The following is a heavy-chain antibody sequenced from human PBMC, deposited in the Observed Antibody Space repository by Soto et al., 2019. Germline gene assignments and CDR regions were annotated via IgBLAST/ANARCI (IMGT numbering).Heavy chain of an antibody. CDR2: IKQDGSEK. D-gene: IGHD2-15*01. CDR1: GFTFSSYW. Sequence: EVQLVESGGGLVQPGGSLRLSCAASGFTFSSYWMSWVRQDPGKGLEWVANIKQDGSEKYYVESVKGRFTISRDNAKNSLYLQMNSLRAEDTAVYYCARDIVVVVAAISWFDPWGQGTLVTVSS. CDR3: ARDIVVVVAAISWFDP. J-gene: IGHJ5*02. V-gene: IGHV3-7*01.